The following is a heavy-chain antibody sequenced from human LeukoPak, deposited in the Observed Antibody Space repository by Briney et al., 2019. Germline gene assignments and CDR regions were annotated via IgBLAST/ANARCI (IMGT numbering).Heavy chain of an antibody. J-gene: IGHJ4*02. Sequence: GGSLRLSCAASGFTFSSYSMNWVRQAPGKGLEWVSSISSSNSYIYYADSVKGRFTISRDNAKNSLYLQMNSLRAEDTAVYYCARGIAAAGTTFDYWGQGTLVTVSS. CDR1: GFTFSSYS. D-gene: IGHD6-13*01. CDR2: ISSSNSYI. V-gene: IGHV3-21*01. CDR3: ARGIAAAGTTFDY.